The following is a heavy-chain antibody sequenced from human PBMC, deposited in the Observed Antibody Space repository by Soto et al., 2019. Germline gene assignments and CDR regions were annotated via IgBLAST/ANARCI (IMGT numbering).Heavy chain of an antibody. CDR3: AKGHRLLLVNWFDP. J-gene: IGHJ5*02. CDR1: GFTFSSYG. Sequence: LRLSCAASGFTFSSYGMHWVRQAPGKGLEWVAVISYDGSNKYYADSVKGRFTISRDNSKNTLYLQMNSLRAEDTAVYYCAKGHRLLLVNWFDPCGQGALVTVYS. CDR2: ISYDGSNK. V-gene: IGHV3-30*18. D-gene: IGHD2-15*01.